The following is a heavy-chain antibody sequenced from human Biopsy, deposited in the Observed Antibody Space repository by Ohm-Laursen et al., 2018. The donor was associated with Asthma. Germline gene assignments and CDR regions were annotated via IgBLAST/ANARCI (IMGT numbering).Heavy chain of an antibody. V-gene: IGHV7-4-1*02. CDR3: ARMISYYHEMRAPFFDY. CDR2: INTNTGNP. J-gene: IGHJ4*02. Sequence: ASVKVSCKASGYTVTRYAINWVRQAPGQGLEWMGWINTNTGNPTYAQGFTGRFVFSLDTSVNTAHLQISNLKAEDTAVYYCARMISYYHEMRAPFFDYWGQGTLVTVSS. D-gene: IGHD3-22*01. CDR1: GYTVTRYA.